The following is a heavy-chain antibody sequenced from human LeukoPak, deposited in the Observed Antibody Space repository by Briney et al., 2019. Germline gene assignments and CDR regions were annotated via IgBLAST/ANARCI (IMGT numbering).Heavy chain of an antibody. CDR2: ISWNSGSI. Sequence: GGSLRLSCAASAFTFSSYGMHWVRQAPGKGLEWVSGISWNSGSIGYADSVKGRFTISRDNAKNSLYLQMNSLRAEDTALYYCAKGGSSSWYVNNWFDPWGQGTLVTVSS. CDR1: AFTFSSYG. J-gene: IGHJ5*02. V-gene: IGHV3-9*01. CDR3: AKGGSSSWYVNNWFDP. D-gene: IGHD6-13*01.